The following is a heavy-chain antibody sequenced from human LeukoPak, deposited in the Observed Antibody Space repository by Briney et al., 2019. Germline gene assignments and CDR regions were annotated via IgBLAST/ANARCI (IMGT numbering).Heavy chain of an antibody. V-gene: IGHV4-39*01. J-gene: IGHJ3*02. CDR3: ARYDSTGYYLRSFDI. D-gene: IGHD3-22*01. CDR2: IYYSGST. CDR1: GGFISSTAYY. Sequence: RSETLSLTCSVAGGFISSTAYYWAWTRQPPGKGLEWIRPIYYSGSTYYNASLKSRVTISVDSSKNQFSLKLSSVTAADTAVYYCARYDSTGYYLRSFDIWGRGTMVTVSS.